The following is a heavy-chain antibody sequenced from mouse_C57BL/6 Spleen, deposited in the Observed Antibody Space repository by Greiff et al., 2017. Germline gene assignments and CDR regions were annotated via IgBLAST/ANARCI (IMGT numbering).Heavy chain of an antibody. CDR2: IYPGSGNT. J-gene: IGHJ2*01. CDR1: GYTFTDYY. D-gene: IGHD1-2*01. V-gene: IGHV1-76*01. CDR3: AREPLLLGFDY. Sequence: QVQLKQSGAELVRPGASVKLSCKASGYTFTDYYINWVKQRPGQGLEWIARIYPGSGNTYYNEKFKGKATLTAEKSSSTAYMQLSSLTSEDSAVYFCAREPLLLGFDYWGQGTTLTVSS.